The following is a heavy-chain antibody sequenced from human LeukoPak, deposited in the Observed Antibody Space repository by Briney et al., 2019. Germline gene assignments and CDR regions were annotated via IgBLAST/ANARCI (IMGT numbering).Heavy chain of an antibody. Sequence: PGGSLRLSCVASGFTFSNYWMHWVSQAPGKGLMWVSRIRGDGAHTSYADSVKGRFAVSRDNGKNTLYLEMNSLTDEDTAIYYCVRGGDAYNFDFWGRGTLVSVSS. J-gene: IGHJ4*02. CDR1: GFTFSNYW. V-gene: IGHV3-74*01. D-gene: IGHD5-24*01. CDR2: IRGDGAHT. CDR3: VRGGDAYNFDF.